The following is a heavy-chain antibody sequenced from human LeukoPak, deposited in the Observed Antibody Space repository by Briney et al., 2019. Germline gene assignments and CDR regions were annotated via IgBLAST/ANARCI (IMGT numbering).Heavy chain of an antibody. Sequence: SETLSLTFTVSGASVSSGSYYWSWIRQPPGRGLEYIGYIYYSGSTNYNPSLKSRVTISADTSKNQFSLKLSSVTAADTALYYCARYCSSTSCSDNAFDIWGQGTMVTVSS. J-gene: IGHJ3*02. CDR3: ARYCSSTSCSDNAFDI. CDR1: GASVSSGSYY. V-gene: IGHV4-61*01. CDR2: IYYSGST. D-gene: IGHD2-2*01.